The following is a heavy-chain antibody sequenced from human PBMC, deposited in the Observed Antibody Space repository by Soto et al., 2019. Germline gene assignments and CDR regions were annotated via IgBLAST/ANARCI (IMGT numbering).Heavy chain of an antibody. CDR1: GFTFSTYW. Sequence: PGGSLRLSCAASGFTFSTYWMHWVRQGPGKGLVWVSRINPHGSDTAYTDSVKGRFTISRDNARNTLYLQMISLRADDTAVYYCTRDPPGIGIEYWGQGTLVTVSS. CDR3: TRDPPGIGIEY. CDR2: INPHGSDT. J-gene: IGHJ4*02. V-gene: IGHV3-74*01. D-gene: IGHD1-1*01.